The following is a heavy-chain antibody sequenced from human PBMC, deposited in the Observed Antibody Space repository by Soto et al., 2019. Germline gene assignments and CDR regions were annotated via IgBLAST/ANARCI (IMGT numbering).Heavy chain of an antibody. Sequence: PGGSLRLSCAASGFTFSSYWMSWVRQAPGKGLEWVANIKQDGSEKYYVDSVKGRFTISRDNAKNSLYLQMNSLRAEDTAVYYCARGGAAAGMWDYYYYYYMDVWGKGTTVTVSS. CDR1: GFTFSSYW. V-gene: IGHV3-7*01. J-gene: IGHJ6*03. CDR3: ARGGAAAGMWDYYYYYYMDV. CDR2: IKQDGSEK. D-gene: IGHD6-13*01.